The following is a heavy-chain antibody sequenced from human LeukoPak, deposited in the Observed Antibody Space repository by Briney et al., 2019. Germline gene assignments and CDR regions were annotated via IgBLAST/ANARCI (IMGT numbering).Heavy chain of an antibody. J-gene: IGHJ4*02. Sequence: GGSLRLSCAASGFTFSSYNMNWVRQAPGKGLEWVSSISSGSTYIYYADSMKGRFTISRENAKNSLYLQMNSLRAEDTAVYYCARGVTVAGHDYWGQGTLVTVSS. D-gene: IGHD6-19*01. CDR2: ISSGSTYI. CDR3: ARGVTVAGHDY. CDR1: GFTFSSYN. V-gene: IGHV3-21*01.